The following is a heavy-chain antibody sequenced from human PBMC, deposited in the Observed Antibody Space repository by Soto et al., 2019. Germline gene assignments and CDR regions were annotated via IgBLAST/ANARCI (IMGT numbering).Heavy chain of an antibody. CDR3: ARGSAGDIVVVVAATPDYYYGMDV. D-gene: IGHD2-15*01. Sequence: GASVKVSCKASGGTFSSYAISWVRQAPGQGLEWMGGIIPIFGTANYAQKFQGRVTITADESTSTAYMELSSLRSEDTAVYYCARGSAGDIVVVVAATPDYYYGMDVWGQGTTVTVSS. J-gene: IGHJ6*02. V-gene: IGHV1-69*13. CDR2: IIPIFGTA. CDR1: GGTFSSYA.